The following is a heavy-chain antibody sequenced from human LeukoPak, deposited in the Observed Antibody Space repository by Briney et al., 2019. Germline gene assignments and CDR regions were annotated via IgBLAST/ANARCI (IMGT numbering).Heavy chain of an antibody. D-gene: IGHD3-22*01. CDR1: VYTFTSYN. CDR2: INPKSGNT. CDR3: LCDSSGYDGFWDY. Sequence: WASVKVSCKASVYTFTSYNINAVRQATGQRRWGMGWINPKSGNTGYAQKFQGRVTMTRNTYISTAYMELSSLRSEDTAVYYCLCDSSGYDGFWDYWGQGTLVTVSS. J-gene: IGHJ4*02. V-gene: IGHV1-8*01.